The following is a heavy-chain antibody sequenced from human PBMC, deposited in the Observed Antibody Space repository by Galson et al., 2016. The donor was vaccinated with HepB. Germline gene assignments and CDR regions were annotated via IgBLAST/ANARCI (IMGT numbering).Heavy chain of an antibody. Sequence: SVKVSCKASGGTLNTYAINWVRQAPGQGLEWMGGIIPIFATPNYARQFQGRLSISVDLSTNTAYMDLSSLRSEDTAVYFCARTARELRMNFDAFDIWGQGTMVTVSS. CDR1: GGTLNTYA. CDR2: IIPIFATP. J-gene: IGHJ3*02. V-gene: IGHV1-69*13. CDR3: ARTARELRMNFDAFDI. D-gene: IGHD1-26*01.